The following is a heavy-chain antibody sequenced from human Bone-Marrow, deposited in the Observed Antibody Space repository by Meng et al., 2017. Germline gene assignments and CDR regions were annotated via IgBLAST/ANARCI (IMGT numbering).Heavy chain of an antibody. Sequence: QGQLPEPGPGLVKPSPTPSLPCTCSGGSISSGNHYWSWIRQHPGKGLEYIGYIYYSGSTYYNPSLKSRVIISVDTSKNQFSLRLNSVTAADTAVYYCASLYGDSSVWYLDLWGRGTLVTVSS. CDR1: GGSISSGNHY. D-gene: IGHD4-17*01. CDR2: IYYSGST. CDR3: ASLYGDSSVWYLDL. J-gene: IGHJ2*01. V-gene: IGHV4-31*03.